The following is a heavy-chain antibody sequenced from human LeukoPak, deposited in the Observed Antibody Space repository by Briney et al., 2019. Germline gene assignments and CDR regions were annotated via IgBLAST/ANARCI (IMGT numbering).Heavy chain of an antibody. CDR1: GGSISSSSYY. CDR2: IYYSGST. D-gene: IGHD3-3*01. V-gene: IGHV4-39*01. Sequence: SETLSLTCTVSGGSISSSSYYWGWIRQPPGKGLEWIGSIYYSGSTYYNPSLKSRVTISVDTSKNQFSLKLSSVTAADTAVYYCARLGVRLRFLEWLPIDYWGQGTLVTVFS. CDR3: ARLGVRLRFLEWLPIDY. J-gene: IGHJ4*02.